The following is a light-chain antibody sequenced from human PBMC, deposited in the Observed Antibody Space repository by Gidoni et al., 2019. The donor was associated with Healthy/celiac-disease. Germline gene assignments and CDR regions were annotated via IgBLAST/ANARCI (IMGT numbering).Light chain of an antibody. J-gene: IGKJ4*01. CDR2: DAS. V-gene: IGKV1-33*01. CDR3: QQYDNLPT. Sequence: DIQMTQSPSSLSASVGDSVTIPCQASQYISNYLNWYQQKPGKAPKLLIYDASNLETGVPSRFSGSGSGTDFTFTISSLQPEDIATYYCQQYDNLPTFGGXTKVEIK. CDR1: QYISNY.